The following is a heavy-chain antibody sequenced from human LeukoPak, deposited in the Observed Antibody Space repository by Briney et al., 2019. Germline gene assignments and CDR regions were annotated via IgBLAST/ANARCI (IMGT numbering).Heavy chain of an antibody. CDR1: GFTVSSNY. CDR2: IYSGGST. D-gene: IGHD2-21*01. Sequence: GGSLRLSCAASGFTVSSNYMSWFRQAPGKGLEWVSVIYSGGSTYYADSVKGRFTISRDNSKNTLYLQMNSLRAEDTAVYYCARDRSIEEALDAFDIWGQGTMVTVSS. J-gene: IGHJ3*02. CDR3: ARDRSIEEALDAFDI. V-gene: IGHV3-66*02.